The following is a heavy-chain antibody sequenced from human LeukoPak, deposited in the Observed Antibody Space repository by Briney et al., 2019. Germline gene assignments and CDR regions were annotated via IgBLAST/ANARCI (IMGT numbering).Heavy chain of an antibody. CDR3: ASGRLNYFYAMDI. CDR1: GFTFSSYG. Sequence: GGSLRLSCAASGFTFSSYGMHWVRQAPGKGLEWVAVISYDGSNKYYAESVKGRFTISRDNSKNTLYLQMNCLRAEDTAVFYCASGRLNYFYAMDIWGQGTTVPVSS. V-gene: IGHV3-30*03. CDR2: ISYDGSNK. J-gene: IGHJ6*02.